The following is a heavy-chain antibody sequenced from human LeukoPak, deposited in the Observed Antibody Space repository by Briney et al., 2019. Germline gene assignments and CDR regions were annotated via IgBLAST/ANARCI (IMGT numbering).Heavy chain of an antibody. CDR1: GFTFSSYS. CDR3: ARQHVSYGSGSYPTRDY. Sequence: GGSLRLSCAASGFTFSSYSMNWVRQAPGKGLEWVSYISSSSSTIYYADSVKGRFTISRDNAKNSLYLQMNSLRAEDTAVCYCARQHVSYGSGSYPTRDYWGQGTLVTVSS. D-gene: IGHD3-10*01. J-gene: IGHJ4*02. V-gene: IGHV3-48*01. CDR2: ISSSSSTI.